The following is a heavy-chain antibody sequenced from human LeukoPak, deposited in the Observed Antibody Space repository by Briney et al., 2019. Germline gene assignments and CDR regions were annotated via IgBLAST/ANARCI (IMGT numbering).Heavy chain of an antibody. CDR3: AKDPRTAARPARAFDI. J-gene: IGHJ3*02. D-gene: IGHD6-6*01. CDR2: ISGSGGST. V-gene: IGHV3-23*01. Sequence: GGSLRLSCAASGFTFSSYAMSWVRQAPGKGLEWVSAISGSGGSTYYADSVKGRFTISRDNSKNTLYLQMNSLRAEDTAVYYCAKDPRTAARPARAFDIWGQGTMVTVSS. CDR1: GFTFSSYA.